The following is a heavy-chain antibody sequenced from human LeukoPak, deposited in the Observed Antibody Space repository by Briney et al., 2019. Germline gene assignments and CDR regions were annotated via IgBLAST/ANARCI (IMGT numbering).Heavy chain of an antibody. CDR2: ISGSGGST. V-gene: IGHV3-23*01. CDR3: AKEGRYNWNDGVSGYFDY. J-gene: IGHJ4*02. CDR1: GFTFSSYA. D-gene: IGHD1-20*01. Sequence: GGSLRLSCAASGFTFSSYAMSWVRQAPGKGLEGVSAISGSGGSTYYADSVKGRFTISRDNSKNTLYLQMNSLRAEDTAVYYCAKEGRYNWNDGVSGYFDYWGQGTLVTVSS.